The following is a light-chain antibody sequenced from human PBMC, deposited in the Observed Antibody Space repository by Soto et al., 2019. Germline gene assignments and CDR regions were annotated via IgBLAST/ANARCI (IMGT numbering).Light chain of an antibody. V-gene: IGLV2-23*01. CDR1: SSDVGSYNL. CDR3: CSYAGSSISVV. CDR2: EGS. Sequence: QSALTQPASVSGSPGQSITISCTGTSSDVGSYNLVSWYQHPPDKAPKLIIYEGSKRPSGVSNRFSGSKSGNTAYLTISGLQSEYEADYYCCSYAGSSISVVFGGGTKLTVL. J-gene: IGLJ2*01.